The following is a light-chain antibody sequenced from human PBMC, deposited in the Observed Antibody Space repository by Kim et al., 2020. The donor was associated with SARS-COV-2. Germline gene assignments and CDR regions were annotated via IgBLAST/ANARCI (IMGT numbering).Light chain of an antibody. V-gene: IGKV3-15*01. J-gene: IGKJ2*01. CDR1: QSVSSS. Sequence: GSPGESATLSCRASQSVSSSLAWYQQRPGQPPRLLIYGASVRATGIPGRFSGSGSGTEFTLTITSLQSEDFALYHCQEYSNWPMYTFGQGTKLEI. CDR3: QEYSNWPMYT. CDR2: GAS.